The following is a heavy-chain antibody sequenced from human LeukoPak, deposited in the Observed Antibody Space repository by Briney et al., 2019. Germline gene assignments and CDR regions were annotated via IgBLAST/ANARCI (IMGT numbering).Heavy chain of an antibody. CDR1: GYTFTDYL. D-gene: IGHD6-19*01. J-gene: IGHJ4*02. CDR2: INPKNGGT. CDR3: ARRRYASGPYYFDY. V-gene: IGHV1-2*02. Sequence: APVKVSCKASGYTFTDYLIHWVRQAPGQGLEWLGWINPKNGGTNCAQKFQGRVTMTWDTSISTAYMELSRLTSDDTAVYYCARRRYASGPYYFDYWGQGTLVTVSS.